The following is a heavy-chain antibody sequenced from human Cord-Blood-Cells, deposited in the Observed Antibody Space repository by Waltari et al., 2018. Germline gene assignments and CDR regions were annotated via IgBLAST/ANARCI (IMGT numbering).Heavy chain of an antibody. Sequence: QLQLQESGPGLVKPSETLSLTYTVSGGSIRSSSYYWGWIRQPPGKGLEWIGSIYYSGSTYYNPSLKSRVTISVDTSKNQFSLKLSSVTAADTAVYYCARLFYGDYYYYGMDVWGQGTTVTVSS. J-gene: IGHJ6*02. CDR3: ARLFYGDYYYYGMDV. CDR1: GGSIRSSSYY. D-gene: IGHD4-17*01. CDR2: IYYSGST. V-gene: IGHV4-39*01.